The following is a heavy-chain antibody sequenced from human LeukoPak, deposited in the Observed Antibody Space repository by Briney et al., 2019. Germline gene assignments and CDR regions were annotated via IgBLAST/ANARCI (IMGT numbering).Heavy chain of an antibody. V-gene: IGHV3-53*01. CDR2: IYGGHTA. CDR3: AREIGQLGGAFDI. Sequence: PGGSLRLSCAASGFTVSTVYMTWVRQAPGKGLEWVSVIYGGHTAYYADSVKDRFTISRDNSKNTLNLQMNSLRAEDTAVYYCAREIGQLGGAFDIWGQGTMVTVSS. CDR1: GFTVSTVY. J-gene: IGHJ3*02. D-gene: IGHD7-27*01.